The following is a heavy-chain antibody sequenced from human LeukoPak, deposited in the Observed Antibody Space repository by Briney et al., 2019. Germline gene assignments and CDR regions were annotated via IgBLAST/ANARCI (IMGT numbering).Heavy chain of an antibody. Sequence: GASVKVSCKASGGTFSSYTISWVRQAPGQGLEWMGRIIPILGIANHAQKFQGRVTITADKSTSTAYMELSSLRSEDTAVYYCARDPAPEYCSSTSCQAFDYWGQGTLVTVSS. CDR2: IIPILGIA. CDR1: GGTFSSYT. CDR3: ARDPAPEYCSSTSCQAFDY. J-gene: IGHJ4*02. D-gene: IGHD2-2*01. V-gene: IGHV1-69*04.